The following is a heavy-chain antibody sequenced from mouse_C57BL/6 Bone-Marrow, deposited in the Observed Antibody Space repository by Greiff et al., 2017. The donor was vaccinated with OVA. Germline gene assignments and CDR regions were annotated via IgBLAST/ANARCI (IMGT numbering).Heavy chain of an antibody. D-gene: IGHD2-5*01. CDR1: GFSLTSYG. CDR3: ASTYSNYYFDY. CDR2: LWSGGST. Sequence: QVHVKQSGPGLVQPSQSLSITCTVSGFSLTSYGVHWVRQSPGKGLEWLGVLWSGGSTDYNAAFISRLSISKDNSKSQVFFKMNSLQADDTAIYYCASTYSNYYFDYWGQGTTLTVSS. V-gene: IGHV2-2*01. J-gene: IGHJ2*01.